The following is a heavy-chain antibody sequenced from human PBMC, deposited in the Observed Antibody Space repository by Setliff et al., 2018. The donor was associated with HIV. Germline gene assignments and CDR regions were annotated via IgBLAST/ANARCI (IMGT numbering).Heavy chain of an antibody. V-gene: IGHV4-61*09. CDR3: ARSHHYYNYYYYMDV. CDR1: GGSISSGSYY. D-gene: IGHD1-26*01. Sequence: SETLSLTCTVSGGSISSGSYYWSWIRQPAGKGLEWIGHIYTSGSTNYNPSLKSRVTISVDTSKNQFSLKLSSVTAADTAVYYCARSHHYYNYYYYMDVWGKGTTVTVSS. CDR2: IYTSGST. J-gene: IGHJ6*03.